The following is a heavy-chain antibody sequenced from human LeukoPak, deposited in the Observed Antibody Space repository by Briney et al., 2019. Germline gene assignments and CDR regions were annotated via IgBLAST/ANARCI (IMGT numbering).Heavy chain of an antibody. D-gene: IGHD5-24*01. V-gene: IGHV1-69*13. Sequence: GASVKVSCKASGGTFSSYAISWVRQAPGQGLDWMGGIIPIFGTANYAQKFQGRVTITADESTSTAYMELSSLRSEDTAVYYCAREEREYYFDYWGQGTLVTVSS. CDR3: AREEREYYFDY. CDR2: IIPIFGTA. J-gene: IGHJ4*02. CDR1: GGTFSSYA.